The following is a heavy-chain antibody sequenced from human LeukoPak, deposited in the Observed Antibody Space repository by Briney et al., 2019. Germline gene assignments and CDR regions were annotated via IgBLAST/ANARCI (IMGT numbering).Heavy chain of an antibody. D-gene: IGHD3-9*01. J-gene: IGHJ4*02. Sequence: GGSLRLSCAASGFTFSSYAMSWVRQAPGKGLEWVSAISGSGGSTYYADSVKGRFTISRDNSKNTLYLQMNSLRAEDTAVYYCAKEGHLLRYFDWLLPFDYWGQGTLVTVSS. CDR1: GFTFSSYA. V-gene: IGHV3-23*01. CDR2: ISGSGGST. CDR3: AKEGHLLRYFDWLLPFDY.